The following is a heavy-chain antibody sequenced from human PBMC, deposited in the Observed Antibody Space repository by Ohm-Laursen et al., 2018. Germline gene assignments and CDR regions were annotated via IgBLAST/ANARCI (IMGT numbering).Heavy chain of an antibody. J-gene: IGHJ2*01. CDR1: GFTFSSYA. CDR3: AKERRYWYFDL. CDR2: ISSNGGST. Sequence: SLRLSCAASGFTFSSYAMHWVRQAPGKGLEYVSAISSNGGSTYYANSVKGRFTISRDNSKNTLYLQMNSLRAEDTAVYYCAKERRYWYFDLWGRGTLVTVSS. V-gene: IGHV3-64*01.